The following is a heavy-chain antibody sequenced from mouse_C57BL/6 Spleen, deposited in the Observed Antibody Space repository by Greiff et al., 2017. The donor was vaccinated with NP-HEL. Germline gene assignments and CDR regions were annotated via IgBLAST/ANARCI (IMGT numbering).Heavy chain of an antibody. CDR3: ARSPSMYYYGSSPMDY. J-gene: IGHJ4*01. D-gene: IGHD1-1*01. Sequence: QVQLQQPGAELVMPGASVKLSCKASGYTFTSYWMHWVKQRPGQGLEWIGEIDPSDSYTNYNQKFKGKSTLTVDKSSSPAYMQLSSLTSEDSAVYYCARSPSMYYYGSSPMDYWGQGASVTVSS. V-gene: IGHV1-69*01. CDR1: GYTFTSYW. CDR2: IDPSDSYT.